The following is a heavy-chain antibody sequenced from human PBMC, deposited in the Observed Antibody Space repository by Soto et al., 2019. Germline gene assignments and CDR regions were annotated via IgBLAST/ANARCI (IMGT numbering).Heavy chain of an antibody. CDR3: ARLPSTRAAEGYYYYYGMDV. Sequence: LRLSCAASGFTFSSYSMNWVRQAPGKGLEWVSSISSSSSYIYYADSVKGRFTISRDNAKNSLYLQMNSLRAEDTAVYYCARLPSTRAAEGYYYYYGMDVWGQGTTVTVSS. CDR2: ISSSSSYI. CDR1: GFTFSSYS. J-gene: IGHJ6*02. V-gene: IGHV3-21*01. D-gene: IGHD6-13*01.